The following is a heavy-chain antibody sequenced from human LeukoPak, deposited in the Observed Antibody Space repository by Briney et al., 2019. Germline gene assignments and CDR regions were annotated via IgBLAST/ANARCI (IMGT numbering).Heavy chain of an antibody. J-gene: IGHJ4*02. CDR3: ARGRGDLLSGGSIYYFDY. V-gene: IGHV4-30-2*01. CDR2: IYHSGST. D-gene: IGHD2-15*01. CDR1: GGSISSGGYS. Sequence: SETLSLTCAVSGGSISSGGYSWSWIRQPPGKGLEWIGYIYHSGSTYYNPSLKSRVTISVDTSKNQFSLKLSSVTAADTAVYYCARGRGDLLSGGSIYYFDYWGQGTLVTVSS.